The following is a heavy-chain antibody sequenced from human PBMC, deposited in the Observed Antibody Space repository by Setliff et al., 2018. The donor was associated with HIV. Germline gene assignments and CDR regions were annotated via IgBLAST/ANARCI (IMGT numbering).Heavy chain of an antibody. J-gene: IGHJ4*02. CDR2: MTASGSII. D-gene: IGHD5-18*01. CDR1: GFTFSIYE. Sequence: PGGSLRLSCAASGFTFSIYEMNWVRQAPGKGLEWVSYMTASGSIIYYADSVKGRFTISRDNAKNSLYLQMNSLRAEDTAVYYCAFRIQLWYWGQGIQVTVSS. CDR3: AFRIQLWY. V-gene: IGHV3-48*03.